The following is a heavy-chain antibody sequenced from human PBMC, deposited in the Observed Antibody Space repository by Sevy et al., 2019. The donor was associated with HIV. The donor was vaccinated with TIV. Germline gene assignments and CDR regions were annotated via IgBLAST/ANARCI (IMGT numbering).Heavy chain of an antibody. J-gene: IGHJ4*02. V-gene: IGHV3-33*01. D-gene: IGHD4-17*01. CDR1: GFNFSIYG. CDR3: GSGRDYGNFDY. Sequence: GGSLRLSCAASGFNFSIYGMHWVPQAPGKGLEWVALIWYDGSNKYYADSVKGRFTISRDNSKNTLFLQMNSLRAEDTAVYYCGSGRDYGNFDYWGQGTLVTVSS. CDR2: IWYDGSNK.